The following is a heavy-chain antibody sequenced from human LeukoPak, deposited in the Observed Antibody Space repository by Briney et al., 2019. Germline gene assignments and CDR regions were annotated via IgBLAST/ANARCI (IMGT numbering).Heavy chain of an antibody. D-gene: IGHD3-10*01. CDR1: GYSFTSDW. CDR3: ARTYYYGSGSYFPLGIDY. Sequence: GESLTISCKSSGYSFTSDWIGRVRQMPGKGLEWMGIIYPVDSDTRYSPSFQGQVTISADKSISTAYLQWSSLKASDTAMYYCARTYYYGSGSYFPLGIDYSRQGTLVTVCS. V-gene: IGHV5-51*01. CDR2: IYPVDSDT. J-gene: IGHJ4*02.